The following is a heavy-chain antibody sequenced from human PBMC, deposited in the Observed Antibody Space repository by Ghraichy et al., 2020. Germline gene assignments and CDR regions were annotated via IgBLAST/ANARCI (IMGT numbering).Heavy chain of an antibody. J-gene: IGHJ6*02. Sequence: SETLSLTCTVSGDFMSDYYWTWIRQPPGKGLEWIGYIFYSGSTNYNPSLKSRLTISLDKSKKQFSLRLSSVTAADTAVYYCARGGGSSPTCSSDCYYGMDAWGQGITVTVSS. D-gene: IGHD2-15*01. CDR2: IFYSGST. CDR1: GDFMSDYY. V-gene: IGHV4-59*01. CDR3: ARGGGSSPTCSSDCYYGMDA.